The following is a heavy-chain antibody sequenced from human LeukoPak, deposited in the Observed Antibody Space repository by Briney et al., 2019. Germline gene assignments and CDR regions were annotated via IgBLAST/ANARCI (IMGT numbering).Heavy chain of an antibody. D-gene: IGHD5-18*01. V-gene: IGHV4-39*01. J-gene: IGHJ2*01. Sequence: PSETLSLTCTVSGGSISSSSYYWGWIRQPPGKGLEWIGSIYYSGSTYYNPSLKSRVTISVDTSKNQLSLQPRALTAAEPAVRYCARPGLIQLWSRRWYFDLWGRGTLVTVSS. CDR1: GGSISSSSYY. CDR3: ARPGLIQLWSRRWYFDL. CDR2: IYYSGST.